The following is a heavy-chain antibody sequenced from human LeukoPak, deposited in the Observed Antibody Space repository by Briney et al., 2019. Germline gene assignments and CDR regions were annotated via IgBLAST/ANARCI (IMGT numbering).Heavy chain of an antibody. Sequence: GGSLRLSCAASGFTFSSYSMNWVRQAPGKGLEWVSSISSSSSYIYYADSVKGRFTISRDNAKNSLYLQINSLRAEDTAVYYCARASGDHYDFWSGQVLGYWGQGTLVTVSS. CDR2: ISSSSSYI. J-gene: IGHJ4*02. CDR3: ARASGDHYDFWSGQVLGY. CDR1: GFTFSSYS. D-gene: IGHD3-3*01. V-gene: IGHV3-21*01.